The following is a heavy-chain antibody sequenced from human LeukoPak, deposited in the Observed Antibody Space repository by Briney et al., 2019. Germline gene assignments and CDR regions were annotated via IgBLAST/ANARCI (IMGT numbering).Heavy chain of an antibody. Sequence: GASVKVSCKASGYTFTGYYMHWVRQAPGQGLEWMGWINPNSGGTNYAQKFQGRVTMTRDTSISTVYMELSRLRSDDTAVYYCARDLAGVVVAATLGYWGQGTLVTVSS. CDR3: ARDLAGVVVAATLGY. V-gene: IGHV1-2*02. CDR1: GYTFTGYY. D-gene: IGHD2-15*01. CDR2: INPNSGGT. J-gene: IGHJ4*02.